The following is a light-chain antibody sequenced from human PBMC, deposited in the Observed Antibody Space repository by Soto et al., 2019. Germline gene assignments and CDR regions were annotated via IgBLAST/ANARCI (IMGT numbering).Light chain of an antibody. CDR2: DAS. V-gene: IGKV3-20*01. CDR3: QQYGGSPYT. Sequence: EIVLTQSPGTLSLSPGERATLSCRASQSFAGFLAWYQHKAGQPPRLLIYDASKRATGLPDRFSGTGSGTDFTLTISRLEPEDFAVYYCQQYGGSPYTFGQGTRLEMK. CDR1: QSFAGF. J-gene: IGKJ2*01.